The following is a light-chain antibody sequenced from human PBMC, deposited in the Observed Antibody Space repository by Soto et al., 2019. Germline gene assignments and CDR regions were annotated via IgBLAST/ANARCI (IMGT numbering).Light chain of an antibody. V-gene: IGKV1-5*01. Sequence: DIQMTQCPSTLSASVGDRVTITCRASQSISSWLAWYQQKPGKAPKLLIYDASSLESGVPSRFSGSGSGTEFTLTISSLQPDDFATYYCQQYNSYSSLTFGGGTKVDIK. CDR1: QSISSW. CDR3: QQYNSYSSLT. J-gene: IGKJ4*01. CDR2: DAS.